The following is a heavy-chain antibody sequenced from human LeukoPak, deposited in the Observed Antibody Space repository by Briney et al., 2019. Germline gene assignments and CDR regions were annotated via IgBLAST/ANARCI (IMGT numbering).Heavy chain of an antibody. V-gene: IGHV1-24*01. Sequence: ASVKVSCKVSGYTLTELSIHWVRQAPGKGLEWMGGFDPENGEIIYAQKLQGRVTMTTDTSTSTAYMELRSLRSDDTAVYYCARDNRGGSLDYWGQGTLVTVSS. D-gene: IGHD3-16*01. CDR2: FDPENGEI. J-gene: IGHJ4*02. CDR1: GYTLTELS. CDR3: ARDNRGGSLDY.